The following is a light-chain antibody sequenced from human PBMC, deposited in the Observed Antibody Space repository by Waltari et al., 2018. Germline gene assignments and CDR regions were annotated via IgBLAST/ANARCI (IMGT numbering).Light chain of an antibody. V-gene: IGKV3-15*01. CDR2: GAS. CDR3: QQYNTYSRLWT. Sequence: EIELTQSPATLSASPGERVTLPSRASQGISNNLVWYQHKPGQSPRLLIYGASARATGVPERFSGSGYRTEFTLTISSLQSEDFAVYYCQQYNTYSRLWTFGPGTTVDIK. J-gene: IGKJ3*01. CDR1: QGISNN.